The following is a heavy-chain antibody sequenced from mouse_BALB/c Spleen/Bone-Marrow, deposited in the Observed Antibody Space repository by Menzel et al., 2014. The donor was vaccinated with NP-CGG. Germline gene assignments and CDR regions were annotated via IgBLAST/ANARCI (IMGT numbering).Heavy chain of an antibody. CDR1: GYTFSSYV. J-gene: IGHJ4*01. V-gene: IGHV1-14*01. Sequence: VQLQQSGPELGKPGASVKMSCKASGYTFSSYVIHWVKQKPGQGLEWIGYINPYNDGTKYNEKLKGKATLTSDKSSSTAYIDLSSLTSEDSAVYYCAREADGYYVGAMDYWGQGTSVTVSS. CDR3: AREADGYYVGAMDY. D-gene: IGHD2-3*01. CDR2: INPYNDGT.